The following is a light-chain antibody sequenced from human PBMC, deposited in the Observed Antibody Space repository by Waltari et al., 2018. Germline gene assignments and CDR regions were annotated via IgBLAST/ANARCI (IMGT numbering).Light chain of an antibody. V-gene: IGKV1-39*01. CDR3: QQSYTTPFT. CDR2: GAS. CDR1: QSISTS. Sequence: DIQMTQSPPSLSASVGDRVTITCPATQSISTSLNWYQQKPGKAPYLLIYGASSLEIGVPSRFSGSGSGTDFTLTISSLQPEDFATYYCQQSYTTPFTFGPGTKVDLK. J-gene: IGKJ3*01.